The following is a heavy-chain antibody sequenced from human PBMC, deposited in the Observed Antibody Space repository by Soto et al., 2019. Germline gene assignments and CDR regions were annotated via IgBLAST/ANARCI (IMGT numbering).Heavy chain of an antibody. CDR1: GDSISSINNY. Sequence: PSETLSLTCTVSGDSISSINNYWSWIRQPPGEGLEWIGFISYSGTTSYSPSLKSRVAISLDTSKNQFSLSLNFVTAADTAVYYCARGRGYSYGLDPWGQGSLVPSPQ. D-gene: IGHD5-18*01. J-gene: IGHJ5*02. CDR2: ISYSGTT. V-gene: IGHV4-30-4*01. CDR3: ARGRGYSYGLDP.